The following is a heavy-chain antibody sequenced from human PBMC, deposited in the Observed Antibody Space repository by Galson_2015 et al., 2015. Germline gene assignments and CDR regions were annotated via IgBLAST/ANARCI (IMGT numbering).Heavy chain of an antibody. CDR1: GFTFSSYA. D-gene: IGHD3-22*01. Sequence: SLRLSCAASGFTFSSYAMNWVRQAPGKGLEWVAVISYGGGNKYYADSVKGRFTISRDNAKNTLYLQMNSLRAEDTAVYYCARGYYYDSSGDSIADWSFDLWGRGTLVTVSS. CDR2: ISYGGGNK. V-gene: IGHV3-30-3*01. J-gene: IGHJ2*01. CDR3: ARGYYYDSSGDSIADWSFDL.